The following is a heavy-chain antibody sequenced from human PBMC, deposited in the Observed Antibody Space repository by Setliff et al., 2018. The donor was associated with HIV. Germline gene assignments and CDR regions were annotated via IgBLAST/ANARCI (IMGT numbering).Heavy chain of an antibody. CDR2: ISSSGSTI. CDR1: GFTFSSYE. Sequence: GGSLRLSCAASGFTFSSYEMNWVRQAPGKGLEWVSYISSSGSTIYYADSVKGRFTISRDNAKNSLYLQMNSLRPEDTAVYYCATDNFSKGDYWGQGTLVTVSS. V-gene: IGHV3-48*03. D-gene: IGHD4-4*01. CDR3: ATDNFSKGDY. J-gene: IGHJ4*02.